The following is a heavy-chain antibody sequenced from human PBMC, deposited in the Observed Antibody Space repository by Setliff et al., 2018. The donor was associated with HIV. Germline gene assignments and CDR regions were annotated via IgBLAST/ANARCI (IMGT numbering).Heavy chain of an antibody. Sequence: KVSCKASGGTFSSYAISWVRQAPGQGLEWMGGIIPMFGIANYAQKFQVRVTITTDESTTSTAYMELSSLRSEDTAVYYCARDYSYGLRSFDIWGQGTMVTVSS. J-gene: IGHJ3*02. V-gene: IGHV1-69*05. D-gene: IGHD5-18*01. CDR1: GGTFSSYA. CDR2: IIPMFGIA. CDR3: ARDYSYGLRSFDI.